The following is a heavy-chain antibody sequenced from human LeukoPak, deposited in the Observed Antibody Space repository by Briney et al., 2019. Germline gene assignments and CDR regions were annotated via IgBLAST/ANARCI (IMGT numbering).Heavy chain of an antibody. CDR2: VSISSGTI. CDR3: ARAMSTFGGVRNYFDS. Sequence: GGSLRLSCAASGFTFSGHNMNWVRQAPGKGLEWISFVSISSGTIYYADSVKGRFRISRDNAESSLDLEMNSLRAEDTAVYYCARAMSTFGGVRNYFDSWGQGTLVTVSS. V-gene: IGHV3-48*04. D-gene: IGHD3-16*01. J-gene: IGHJ4*02. CDR1: GFTFSGHN.